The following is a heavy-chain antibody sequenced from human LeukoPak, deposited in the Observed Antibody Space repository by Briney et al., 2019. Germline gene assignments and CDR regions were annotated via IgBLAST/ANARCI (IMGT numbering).Heavy chain of an antibody. D-gene: IGHD5-24*01. CDR1: GYSISSGYY. Sequence: SETLSLTCTVSGYSISSGYYWGWIRQPPGKGLEWIGSIYHSGSTYYNPSLKSRVTISVDTSKNQFSLKLSPVTAADTAVYYCARDRDGYKINWGQGTLVTVSS. CDR3: ARDRDGYKIN. V-gene: IGHV4-38-2*02. CDR2: IYHSGST. J-gene: IGHJ4*02.